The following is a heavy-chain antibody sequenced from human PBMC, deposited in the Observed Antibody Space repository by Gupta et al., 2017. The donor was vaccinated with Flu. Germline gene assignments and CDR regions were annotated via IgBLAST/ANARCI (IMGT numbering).Heavy chain of an antibody. J-gene: IGHJ4*02. CDR1: GFTFGSFP. D-gene: IGHD3-22*01. V-gene: IGHV3-21*01. CDR3: ARESSGHLFNYFDS. CDR2: ISTTNTYI. Sequence: EVQLVESGGGLVKPGGSLRLSCEASGFTFGSFPMTWVRQAPGKGLEGFASISTTNTYIYYADSVKGRFTISRDNAKNSLFLEMNSLRVEDTAVYFCARESSGHLFNYFDSWGQGTLVTVSS.